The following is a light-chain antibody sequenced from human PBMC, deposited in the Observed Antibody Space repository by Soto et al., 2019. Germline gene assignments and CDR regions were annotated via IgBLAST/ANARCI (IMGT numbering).Light chain of an antibody. CDR3: QQYDNLPLT. V-gene: IGKV1-33*01. J-gene: IGKJ4*01. Sequence: DIQVTQSASSRSAAGGGRVTITCQASQDISNYLNWYQQKPGKAPKLLIYDASNLETGVPSRFSGSGSGTDFTFTISSLQPEDIATYYCQQYDNLPLTFGGGTKVDIK. CDR2: DAS. CDR1: QDISNY.